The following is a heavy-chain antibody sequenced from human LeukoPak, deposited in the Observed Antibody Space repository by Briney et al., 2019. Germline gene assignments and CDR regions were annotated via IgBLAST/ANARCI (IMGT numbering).Heavy chain of an antibody. Sequence: GGSLRLSCAASGFTFSSYAMRWVRQAPGKGLEWVAVISYDGSNKYYADPVKGRFTIPRDHSKNTLYLQMNSLRAEDTAVYYCARDLVGSDIVVVPAAILDYWGQGTLVTVSS. CDR1: GFTFSSYA. V-gene: IGHV3-30-3*01. D-gene: IGHD2-2*02. J-gene: IGHJ4*02. CDR2: ISYDGSNK. CDR3: ARDLVGSDIVVVPAAILDY.